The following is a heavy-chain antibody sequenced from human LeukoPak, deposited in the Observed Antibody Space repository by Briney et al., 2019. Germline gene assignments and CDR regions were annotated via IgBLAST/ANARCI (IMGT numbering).Heavy chain of an antibody. D-gene: IGHD4-23*01. Sequence: GGSLRLSCAASGFTFSGFGMHWVRQAPGKGLEWVAVLSYDGSNRFYADSVKGRLTISRDNSKTTLYLQMNRLRPEDTAVYYCARGTVTAPDYWGEGTLVTVSS. CDR2: LSYDGSNR. CDR3: ARGTVTAPDY. J-gene: IGHJ4*02. V-gene: IGHV3-30*03. CDR1: GFTFSGFG.